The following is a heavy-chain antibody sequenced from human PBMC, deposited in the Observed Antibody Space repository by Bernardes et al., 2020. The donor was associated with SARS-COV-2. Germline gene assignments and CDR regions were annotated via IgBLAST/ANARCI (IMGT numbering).Heavy chain of an antibody. Sequence: GGSLRLSCAASGFAFSNCAMSWVRKGPGKGLEWVSAIVGSGGSTYYADSVKGRFTISRDNSKNTLYLQMNSLRAEDTAVYYCAKREYYDFWSGPIDYWGQGTLVTVSS. D-gene: IGHD3-3*01. CDR1: GFAFSNCA. J-gene: IGHJ4*02. V-gene: IGHV3-23*01. CDR2: IVGSGGST. CDR3: AKREYYDFWSGPIDY.